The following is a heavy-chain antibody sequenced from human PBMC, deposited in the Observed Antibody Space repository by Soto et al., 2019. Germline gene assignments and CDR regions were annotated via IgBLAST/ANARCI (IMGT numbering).Heavy chain of an antibody. V-gene: IGHV4-34*01. CDR3: ARGHIAVAGTLSWFDP. Sequence: SETLSLTCAVYGGSFSGYYWSWIRQPPGKGLEWIGEINHSGSTNYNPSLKSRVTISVDTSKNQFSLKLSSVTAADTAVYYCARGHIAVAGTLSWFDPWGQGTLVTVSS. CDR2: INHSGST. CDR1: GGSFSGYY. D-gene: IGHD6-19*01. J-gene: IGHJ5*02.